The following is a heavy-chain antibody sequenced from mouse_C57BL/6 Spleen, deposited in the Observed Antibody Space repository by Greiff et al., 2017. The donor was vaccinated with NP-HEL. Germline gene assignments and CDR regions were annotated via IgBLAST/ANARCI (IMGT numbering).Heavy chain of an antibody. CDR2: IHPNSGST. CDR3: ARPRYYGSSIAWFAY. Sequence: QVQLQQPGAELVKPGALVKLSCKASGYTFTSYWMHWVKQRPGQGLEWIGMIHPNSGSTNYNEKFKSKATLTVDKSSSTAYMQLSSLTSEDSAVYYCARPRYYGSSIAWFAYWGQGTLVTVSA. D-gene: IGHD1-1*01. V-gene: IGHV1-64*01. J-gene: IGHJ3*01. CDR1: GYTFTSYW.